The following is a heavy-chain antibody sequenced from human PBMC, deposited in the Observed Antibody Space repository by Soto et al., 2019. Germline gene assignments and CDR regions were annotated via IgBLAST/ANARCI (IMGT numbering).Heavy chain of an antibody. CDR1: GGSFSGYY. Sequence: SETLSLTCAVYGGSFSGYYWSWIRQPPGKGLEWIGEINHSGSTNYNPSLKSRVTISVDTPKNQFSLKLSSVTAADTAVYYCARPHDYGDTYYFDYWGQGTLVTVSS. CDR2: INHSGST. D-gene: IGHD4-17*01. J-gene: IGHJ4*02. CDR3: ARPHDYGDTYYFDY. V-gene: IGHV4-34*01.